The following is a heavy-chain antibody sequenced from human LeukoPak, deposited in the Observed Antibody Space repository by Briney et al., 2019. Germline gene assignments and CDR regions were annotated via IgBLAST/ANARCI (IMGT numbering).Heavy chain of an antibody. CDR1: GYTFTSYG. V-gene: IGHV1-69*06. D-gene: IGHD1-26*01. CDR2: IIPIFGTA. J-gene: IGHJ6*03. Sequence: ASVKVSCKASGYTFTSYGISWVRQAPGQGLEWMGGIIPIFGTANYAQKFQGRVTITADKSTSTAYMELSSLRSEDTAVYYCAMGGRGSSGSYYHYYYYYMDVWGKGTTVTVSS. CDR3: AMGGRGSSGSYYHYYYYYMDV.